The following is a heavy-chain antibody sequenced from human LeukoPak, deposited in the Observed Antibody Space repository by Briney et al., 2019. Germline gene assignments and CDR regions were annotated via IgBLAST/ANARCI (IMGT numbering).Heavy chain of an antibody. CDR1: GGTFSSYA. Sequence: SVKVSCKASGGTFSSYAISWVRQAPGQGLEWMGGIIPIFGTANYAQKFQGRVTITSDESTSTAYMELSSLRSEDTAVYYCARGSVEGYIYGYLGIDYWGQGTLVTVSS. J-gene: IGHJ4*02. D-gene: IGHD5-18*01. V-gene: IGHV1-69*13. CDR2: IIPIFGTA. CDR3: ARGSVEGYIYGYLGIDY.